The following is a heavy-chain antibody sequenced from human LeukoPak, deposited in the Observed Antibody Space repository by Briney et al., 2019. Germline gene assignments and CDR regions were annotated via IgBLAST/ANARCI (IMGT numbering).Heavy chain of an antibody. Sequence: GESLKISGRGSGYSFTGSWIGWVRQMPGKGLEWMGIIYPGDSDTRYSPSFQGQVTISADKSISTAYLQWSSLKASDTAMYYCARQPNPVDYWGQGTLVTVSS. V-gene: IGHV5-51*01. CDR2: IYPGDSDT. CDR3: ARQPNPVDY. CDR1: GYSFTGSW. J-gene: IGHJ4*02.